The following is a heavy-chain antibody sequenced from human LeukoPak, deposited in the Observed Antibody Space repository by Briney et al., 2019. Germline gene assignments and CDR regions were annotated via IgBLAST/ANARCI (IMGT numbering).Heavy chain of an antibody. Sequence: GGSLRLSCAASGFTFDDYVMHWVRQAPGKGLEWVSNISWNAFTVRYADSVKGRFTISRDNAKNSLYLQMNGLRTEDTALYYCAKGLRYFDWADYWGQGTLVTVSS. V-gene: IGHV3-9*01. CDR2: ISWNAFTV. D-gene: IGHD3-9*01. CDR1: GFTFDDYV. CDR3: AKGLRYFDWADY. J-gene: IGHJ4*02.